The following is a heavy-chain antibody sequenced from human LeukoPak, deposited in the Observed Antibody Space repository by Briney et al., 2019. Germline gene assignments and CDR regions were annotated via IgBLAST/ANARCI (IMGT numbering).Heavy chain of an antibody. CDR1: GFTFSSYG. CDR2: IWYDGSNK. Sequence: GRSLRLSCAASGFTFSSYGMHWVRQAPGKGLEWVAVIWYDGSNKYYADSVKGRFTISRDNSKNTLYLQMNSLRAEDTAVYYCAKEVGVYGPGSYSSWGQGTLVTVSS. J-gene: IGHJ4*02. V-gene: IGHV3-33*06. CDR3: AKEVGVYGPGSYSS. D-gene: IGHD3-10*01.